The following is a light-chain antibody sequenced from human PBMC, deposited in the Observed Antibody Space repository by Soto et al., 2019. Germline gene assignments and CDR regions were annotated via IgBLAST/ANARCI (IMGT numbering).Light chain of an antibody. V-gene: IGLV1-51*01. J-gene: IGLJ2*01. CDR3: TSYTITHIPVI. CDR2: EVS. CDR1: SSNIGNNY. Sequence: QSVLTQPPSVSAAPGQKVTISCSGSSSNIGNNYVSWYQQLPGTAPKLLIYEVSNRPSGVSNRFSGSKSGNTASLTITGLQPEDEASYYCTSYTITHIPVIFGGGTQLTVL.